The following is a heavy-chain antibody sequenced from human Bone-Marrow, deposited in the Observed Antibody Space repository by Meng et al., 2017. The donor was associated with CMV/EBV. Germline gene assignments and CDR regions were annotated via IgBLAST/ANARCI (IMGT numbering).Heavy chain of an antibody. V-gene: IGHV2-5*01. Sequence: SGPTLVKPTQPLTLTCTFSGFSLITSGVDVGWIRQPPGKALEWLALIYWNDDKRYSPSLKSRLTITKDTSKNQVVLTMTNMDPVDTATYYCAHRPSGTTNNAFDIWGQGTMVTLSS. CDR1: GFSLITSGVD. J-gene: IGHJ3*02. D-gene: IGHD1-7*01. CDR2: IYWNDDK. CDR3: AHRPSGTTNNAFDI.